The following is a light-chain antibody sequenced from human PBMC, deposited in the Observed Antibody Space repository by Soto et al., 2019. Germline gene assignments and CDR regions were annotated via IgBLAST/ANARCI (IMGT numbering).Light chain of an antibody. CDR3: SSYSSGSTLVL. Sequence: QSALTQPASVSGSPGQSITISCTGSSSDVCGYNYVSWYQEHPGKVPKLVIYDVSNRPSGVSYRFSGSKSGNTASLTNSGLQSDDKADYYCSSYSSGSTLVLFGGGTKVTVL. J-gene: IGLJ2*01. CDR1: SSDVCGYNY. CDR2: DVS. V-gene: IGLV2-14*01.